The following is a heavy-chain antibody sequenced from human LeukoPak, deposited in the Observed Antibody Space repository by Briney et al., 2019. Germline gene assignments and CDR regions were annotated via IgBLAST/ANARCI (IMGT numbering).Heavy chain of an antibody. CDR3: ARDTPGYYDYVWGSKRSSGYAFDI. J-gene: IGHJ3*02. CDR1: GFTFSSYW. Sequence: GGSLRLSCAASGFTFSSYWMSWVRQAPGKGLERVANIKQDGSEKYYVDSVKGRFTLSRDNAKNSLYLQMNSLRAEDTAVYYCARDTPGYYDYVWGSKRSSGYAFDIWGQGTMVTASS. V-gene: IGHV3-7*01. D-gene: IGHD3-16*01. CDR2: IKQDGSEK.